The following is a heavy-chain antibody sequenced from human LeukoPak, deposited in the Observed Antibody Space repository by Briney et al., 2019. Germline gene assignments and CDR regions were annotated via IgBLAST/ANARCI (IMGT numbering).Heavy chain of an antibody. Sequence: PGGSLRLSCAASGFTFSSYWMSWVRQAPGKGLEGVANIKQDGSEKYYVDSVKGRFTISRDNAKNSLYLQMNSLRAEDTAVYYCARGAVGSSGWYWGGYYYYMDVWGKGTTVTISS. J-gene: IGHJ6*03. D-gene: IGHD6-19*01. CDR3: ARGAVGSSGWYWGGYYYYMDV. CDR1: GFTFSSYW. V-gene: IGHV3-7*01. CDR2: IKQDGSEK.